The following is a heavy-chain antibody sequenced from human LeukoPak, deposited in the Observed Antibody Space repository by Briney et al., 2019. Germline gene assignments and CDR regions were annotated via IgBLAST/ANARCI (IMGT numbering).Heavy chain of an antibody. Sequence: ASVKVSCKASGYTFTSYGFNWVRQAPGQGLEWMGWISGYNGNTNYAQKLQGRVTMTTDTSTSTAYMELRSLRSDDTAVYYCARDGDSGYDFSWFDPWGQGTLVTVSS. CDR2: ISGYNGNT. D-gene: IGHD5-12*01. CDR3: ARDGDSGYDFSWFDP. V-gene: IGHV1-18*01. CDR1: GYTFTSYG. J-gene: IGHJ5*02.